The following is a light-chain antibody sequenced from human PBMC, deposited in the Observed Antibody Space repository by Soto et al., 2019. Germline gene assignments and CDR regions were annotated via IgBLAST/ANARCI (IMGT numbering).Light chain of an antibody. CDR2: EVS. Sequence: QSVLTQPPSASGSPGQSVTISCTGTSIDIGAYIYVSWYQQHPGKAPKLMISEVSRRPSGVPERFSGSKSGNTASLTVSGLQADDEAHYYCSSYAGSNNFVFGTGTKVTVL. J-gene: IGLJ1*01. V-gene: IGLV2-8*01. CDR1: SIDIGAYIY. CDR3: SSYAGSNNFV.